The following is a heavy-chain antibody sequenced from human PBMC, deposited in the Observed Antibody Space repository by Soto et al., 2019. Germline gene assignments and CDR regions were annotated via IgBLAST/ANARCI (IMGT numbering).Heavy chain of an antibody. J-gene: IGHJ5*02. CDR1: GGTFSSYT. Sequence: ASVKVSCKASGGTFSSYTISWVRQAPGQGLEWMGRIIPILGIANYAQKFQGRVTITADKSTSTAYMELSSLRSEDTAVYYCARARGHSGYDSDWLDPWGQGTLVTVSS. CDR3: ARARGHSGYDSDWLDP. CDR2: IIPILGIA. D-gene: IGHD5-12*01. V-gene: IGHV1-69*02.